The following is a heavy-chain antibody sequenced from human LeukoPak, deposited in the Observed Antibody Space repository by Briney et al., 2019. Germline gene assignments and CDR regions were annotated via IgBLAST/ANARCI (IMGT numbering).Heavy chain of an antibody. Sequence: GGSLRLSCAASGFTFSSYEMNWVRQAPGKGLEWDSYISSSGSTIYYADSVKGRFTISRDNAKNSLYLQMNSLRAEDTAVYYCARGGRYCSGGSCYVDYWGQGTLVTVSS. J-gene: IGHJ4*02. V-gene: IGHV3-48*03. CDR2: ISSSGSTI. CDR1: GFTFSSYE. CDR3: ARGGRYCSGGSCYVDY. D-gene: IGHD2-15*01.